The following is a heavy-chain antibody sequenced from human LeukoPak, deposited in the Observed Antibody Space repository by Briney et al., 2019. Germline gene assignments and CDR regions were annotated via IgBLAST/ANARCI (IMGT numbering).Heavy chain of an antibody. CDR1: GFTFSNYG. CDR2: MSYGGSHN. D-gene: IGHD3-10*02. V-gene: IGHV3-30*18. Sequence: HPGGSLRLSCAASGFTFSNYGIHWVRQAPGKGLEWVAVMSYGGSHNYYADSVKGRFTISRDTSKNTLYLQMNSLRAEDTAVYYCAELGITMIGGVWGKGTTVTISS. CDR3: AELGITMIGGV. J-gene: IGHJ6*04.